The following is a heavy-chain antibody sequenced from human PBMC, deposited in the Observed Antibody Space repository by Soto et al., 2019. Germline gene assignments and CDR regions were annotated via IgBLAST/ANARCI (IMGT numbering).Heavy chain of an antibody. V-gene: IGHV1-8*01. J-gene: IGHJ6*02. CDR1: GYTFTSYD. CDR3: ARYPTMAYYYYYGLDV. CDR2: MNPNNGDT. D-gene: IGHD3-10*01. Sequence: QVQLVQSGAEVKKPGASVKVSCKASGYTFTSYDINWVRQATGQGLEWMGWMNPNNGDTGYAQKFQGRVTMTRNTSKRTAYMELSSLRSEDTAVYYCARYPTMAYYYYYGLDVWGQGTPVTVSS.